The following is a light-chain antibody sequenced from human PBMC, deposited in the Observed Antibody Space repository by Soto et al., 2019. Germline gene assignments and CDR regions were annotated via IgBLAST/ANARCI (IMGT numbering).Light chain of an antibody. CDR3: QQYGSSPRYT. Sequence: EIVLTQSPGTLSLSPGERATLSCRASQSVSSSYLAWYQQKPGQAPRLLIYGASSSATGIPDRFIGSGSGTDFTLTISRLEPEDFAVYYCQQYGSSPRYTFGQGTKLEIK. CDR2: GAS. CDR1: QSVSSSY. V-gene: IGKV3-20*01. J-gene: IGKJ2*01.